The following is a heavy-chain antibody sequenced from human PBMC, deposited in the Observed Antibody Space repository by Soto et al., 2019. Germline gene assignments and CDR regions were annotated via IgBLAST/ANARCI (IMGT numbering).Heavy chain of an antibody. J-gene: IGHJ4*02. D-gene: IGHD1-26*01. CDR3: GVGEMATIGLDY. CDR1: GFTFSSCA. CDR2: ISGSGGST. V-gene: IGHV3-23*01. Sequence: GGSLRLSCAASGFTFSSCAMRWVRQAPGKGLEWVSAISGSGGSTYYADSVKGRFTISRDNSKNTLYLQMNSLRAEDTAVYYCGVGEMATIGLDYWGQGTLVTVSS.